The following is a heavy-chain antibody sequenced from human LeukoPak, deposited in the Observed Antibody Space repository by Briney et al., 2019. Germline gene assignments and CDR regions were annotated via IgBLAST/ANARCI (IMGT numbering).Heavy chain of an antibody. D-gene: IGHD3-10*01. Sequence: SETLSLTCAVYGGSFSGYYWSWIRQPPGKGLEWIGEINHSGSTNYNLSLKSRVTISVDTSKNQFSLKLSSVTAADTAVYYCARVSVWFGESDWGQGTLVTVSS. J-gene: IGHJ4*02. CDR3: ARVSVWFGESD. CDR1: GGSFSGYY. CDR2: INHSGST. V-gene: IGHV4-34*01.